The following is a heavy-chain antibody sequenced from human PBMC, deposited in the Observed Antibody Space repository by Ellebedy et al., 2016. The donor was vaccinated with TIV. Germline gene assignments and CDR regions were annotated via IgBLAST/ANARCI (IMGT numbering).Heavy chain of an antibody. CDR2: IYHSGST. Sequence: SETLSLTCAVYGGSFSGYYWGWIRQPPGKGLEWIGNIYHSGSTFYNPSLKSRVIISVDTSKNQFSLKLTSVTAADTAVYFCARGDYDILTGDTSIGDFDSWGQGTLVTVSS. D-gene: IGHD3-9*01. V-gene: IGHV4-34*01. CDR3: ARGDYDILTGDTSIGDFDS. CDR1: GGSFSGYY. J-gene: IGHJ4*02.